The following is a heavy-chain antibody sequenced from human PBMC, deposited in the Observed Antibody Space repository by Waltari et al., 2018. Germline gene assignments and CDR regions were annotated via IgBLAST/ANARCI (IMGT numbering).Heavy chain of an antibody. CDR2: INHSGST. CDR1: GGSFSGYY. D-gene: IGHD1-7*01. J-gene: IGHJ4*02. Sequence: QVQLQQWGAGLLKPSETLSLTCAVYGGSFSGYYWSWIRQPPGKGLEWIGEINHSGSTNDNPTLKSRVTISVDTSKNQFSRKLSSVTAADTAVYYCARVTGTRTYWGQGTLVTVSS. V-gene: IGHV4-34*01. CDR3: ARVTGTRTY.